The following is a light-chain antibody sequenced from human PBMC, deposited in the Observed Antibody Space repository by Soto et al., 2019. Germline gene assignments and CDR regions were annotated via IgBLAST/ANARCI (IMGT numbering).Light chain of an antibody. Sequence: QSALTQPASVSGSPGQSITISCTGTSNDIGTYDYVSWYQLHPGKVTKLMIFDVSNRPSGVSNRFSGSRSGNTASLTISGLQAEDEADYYCCSYTGISTLYVFGSGTKSPS. V-gene: IGLV2-14*03. CDR1: SNDIGTYDY. CDR3: CSYTGISTLYV. CDR2: DVS. J-gene: IGLJ1*01.